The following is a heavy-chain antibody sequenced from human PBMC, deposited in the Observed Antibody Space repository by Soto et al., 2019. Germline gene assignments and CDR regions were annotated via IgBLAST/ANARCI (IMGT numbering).Heavy chain of an antibody. Sequence: QVQLVQSGVEVKKPGASVKVSCKASGYTFTGYYMHWVRQARGQGLEWMGWINPNSGGTNYAQKFQGWVTMTRDTSISTAYMQLSRLRSDDTAVYYCARKVRWNETIFDYWGQGTLVTVSS. CDR1: GYTFTGYY. CDR3: ARKVRWNETIFDY. V-gene: IGHV1-2*04. CDR2: INPNSGGT. D-gene: IGHD1-1*01. J-gene: IGHJ4*02.